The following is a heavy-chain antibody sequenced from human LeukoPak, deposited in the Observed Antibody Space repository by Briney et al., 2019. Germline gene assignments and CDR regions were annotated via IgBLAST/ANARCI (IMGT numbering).Heavy chain of an antibody. J-gene: IGHJ5*02. CDR3: ARVLGAGREEYNWFDP. D-gene: IGHD1-26*01. Sequence: SETLSLTCTVSGVSISSYYRSWVRQPPGKGLEWVGYIYYSGSTNYNPSRKSRVTISLVTTKNQFSLKLSSVTAAGTAVDYCARVLGAGREEYNWFDPWGQGTLVTVSS. CDR1: GVSISSYY. CDR2: IYYSGST. V-gene: IGHV4-59*01.